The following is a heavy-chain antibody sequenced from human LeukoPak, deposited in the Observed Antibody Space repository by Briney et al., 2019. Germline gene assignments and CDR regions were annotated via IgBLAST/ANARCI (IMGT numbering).Heavy chain of an antibody. CDR2: INHSGST. CDR1: GGSFSGYY. D-gene: IGHD6-19*01. J-gene: IGHJ6*03. V-gene: IGHV4-34*01. Sequence: RPSETLSLTCAVYGGSFSGYYWSWIRQPPGKGLEWIGEINHSGSTNYNPSLKSRVTISVDTSKNQFSLKLSSVTAADTAVYYCARGPPQRKWLVRSYYYYYMDVWGKGTTVTVSS. CDR3: ARGPPQRKWLVRSYYYYYMDV.